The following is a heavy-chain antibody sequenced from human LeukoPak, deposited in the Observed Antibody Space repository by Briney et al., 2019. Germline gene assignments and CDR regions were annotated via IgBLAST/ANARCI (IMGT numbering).Heavy chain of an antibody. D-gene: IGHD6-19*01. V-gene: IGHV3-23*01. Sequence: AGGSLRLSCAASGFTFDDYGISWVRQAPGKGLERVSGISGSGGSTYYADSGKGRFTISRDNSKNTLYLQMDSLRAEDTAVYYCAKSLYSSGDAFDIWGQGTMVTVSS. CDR3: AKSLYSSGDAFDI. CDR2: ISGSGGST. J-gene: IGHJ3*02. CDR1: GFTFDDYG.